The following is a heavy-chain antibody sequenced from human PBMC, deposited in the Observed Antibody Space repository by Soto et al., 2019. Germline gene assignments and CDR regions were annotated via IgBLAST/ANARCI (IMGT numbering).Heavy chain of an antibody. J-gene: IGHJ4*02. CDR3: ARDPSFYGVPFFDC. CDR2: TYYRSRWYN. Sequence: QTPSHTCALSGDSLSSNSAAGIWIMHSGTRALEWLGRTYYRSRWYNDNAVSVRSRIPNNPETSKNQFSQQLNSVTPEPTAAYYCARDPSFYGVPFFDCWGQGTLVTVFS. V-gene: IGHV6-1*01. CDR1: GDSLSSNSAA. D-gene: IGHD3-3*01.